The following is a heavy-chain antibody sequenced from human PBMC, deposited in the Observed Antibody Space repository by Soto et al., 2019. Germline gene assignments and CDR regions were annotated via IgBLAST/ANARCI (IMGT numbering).Heavy chain of an antibody. J-gene: IGHJ3*02. V-gene: IGHV3-30*18. D-gene: IGHD3-22*01. Sequence: PGGSLRLSCAASGFTFSSYGMHWVRQAPGKGLEWVAVISYDGSNKYYADSVKGRFTISRDNSKNTLYLQMNSLRAEDTAVYYCAKPAGLGYYYDSSGYLDAFDIWGQGTMVTVSS. CDR3: AKPAGLGYYYDSSGYLDAFDI. CDR1: GFTFSSYG. CDR2: ISYDGSNK.